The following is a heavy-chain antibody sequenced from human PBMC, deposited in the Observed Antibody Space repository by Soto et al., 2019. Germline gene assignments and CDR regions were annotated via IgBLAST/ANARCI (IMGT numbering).Heavy chain of an antibody. J-gene: IGHJ5*02. Sequence: GGSLRLSCAASGFTFSIYSMNWVRQAPGKGLEWVSSISSSSSYIYYANSVKGRFTISRDNAKNSLYLQMNSLRAEDTAVYYCARGIATGQLDPWGQGTLVTVSS. CDR1: GFTFSIYS. V-gene: IGHV3-21*01. CDR3: ARGIATGQLDP. CDR2: ISSSSSYI. D-gene: IGHD2-15*01.